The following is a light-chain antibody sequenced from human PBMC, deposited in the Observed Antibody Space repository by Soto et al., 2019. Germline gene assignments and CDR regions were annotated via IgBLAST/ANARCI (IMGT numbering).Light chain of an antibody. CDR1: SGDIASNY. J-gene: IGLJ2*01. Sequence: LTQPHSVSESPGKTVTISCTRSSGDIASNYVQWYQQRPGSAPTTVIYEDRQRPSGVPDRFSGSIDSSSNSASLTISGLKTEDESDYYCQSYDSSNSMIFGGGTKVTVL. CDR3: QSYDSSNSMI. V-gene: IGLV6-57*04. CDR2: EDR.